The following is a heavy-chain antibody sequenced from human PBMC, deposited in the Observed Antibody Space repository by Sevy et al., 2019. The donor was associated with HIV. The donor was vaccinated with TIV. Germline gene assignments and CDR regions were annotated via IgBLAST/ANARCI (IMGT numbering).Heavy chain of an antibody. CDR1: GFTFGDYA. CDR2: IRRKASGATT. D-gene: IGHD6-19*01. Sequence: GGSLRLSCTTSGFTFGDYAMSWFRQAPGKGPEWVGFIRRKASGATTEYAASVKGRLTISRDDSKSIAYLQMNSLKTEDTAVYYCSREITVAGTSFAYWGQGTLVTVSS. J-gene: IGHJ4*02. V-gene: IGHV3-49*03. CDR3: SREITVAGTSFAY.